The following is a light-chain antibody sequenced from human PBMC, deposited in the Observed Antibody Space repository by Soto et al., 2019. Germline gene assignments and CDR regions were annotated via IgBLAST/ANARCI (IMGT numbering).Light chain of an antibody. J-gene: IGKJ1*01. CDR1: QDIGSS. CDR2: AAS. CDR3: QQYNSYPRR. Sequence: DIQMTQSPSSLSVSVGDRVTITCRASQDIGSSLGWFQQKPGKAPKSLIYAASTLQVGVPSSFSSSGSGTDFILTISSLQPEDFATYYCQQYNSYPRRFGQGTKVEIK. V-gene: IGKV1-16*01.